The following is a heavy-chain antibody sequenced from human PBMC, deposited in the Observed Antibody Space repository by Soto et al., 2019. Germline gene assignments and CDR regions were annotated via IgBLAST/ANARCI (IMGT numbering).Heavy chain of an antibody. J-gene: IGHJ4*02. CDR1: GYTFTSHD. CDR3: ARGPPDILDH. V-gene: IGHV1-8*01. CDR2: MNPNSGNT. Sequence: QVQLVQSGAEVKKPGASVKVSCKASGYTFTSHDITWVRQATGQGLEWMEWMNPNSGNTGFAQKFQGRVTMTRNTYISTAYTELSSPRSEDTAVYYCARGPPDILDHWGQGTLVTVSS. D-gene: IGHD2-15*01.